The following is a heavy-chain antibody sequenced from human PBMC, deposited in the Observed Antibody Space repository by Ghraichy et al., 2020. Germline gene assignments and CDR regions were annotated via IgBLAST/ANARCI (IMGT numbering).Heavy chain of an antibody. D-gene: IGHD3-22*01. J-gene: IGHJ4*02. CDR1: GFTFRSYA. V-gene: IGHV3-23*01. CDR2: INYSGDDT. Sequence: GGSLRLSCAASGFTFRSYAMTWVRQAPGRGWDWVTAINYSGDDTYYADSVKGRFTISRDNSKNTLYLQMNSLRAEDTAIYYCAKGSSGYRPYYFDYWGQGTLVTVSS. CDR3: AKGSSGYRPYYFDY.